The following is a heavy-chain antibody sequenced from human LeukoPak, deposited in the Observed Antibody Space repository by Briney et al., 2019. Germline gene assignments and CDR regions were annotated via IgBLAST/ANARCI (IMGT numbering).Heavy chain of an antibody. CDR2: IYYSGST. Sequence: PSETLSLTCTVSGGSISSRSYYWGRIRQPPGQGLEWIGSIYYSGSTSYNASLKSRVTISVDTSKNQFSLKLSSVTAADTAVYYCARCIPENGDYKRGIDYWGQGTLVTVSS. CDR3: ARCIPENGDYKRGIDY. J-gene: IGHJ4*02. D-gene: IGHD4-17*01. CDR1: GGSISSRSYY. V-gene: IGHV4-39*01.